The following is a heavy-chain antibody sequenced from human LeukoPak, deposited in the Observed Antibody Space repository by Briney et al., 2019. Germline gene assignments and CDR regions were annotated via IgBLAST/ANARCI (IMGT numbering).Heavy chain of an antibody. CDR2: ISGSGGST. J-gene: IGHJ4*02. V-gene: IGHV3-23*01. CDR1: GFIFSDSA. D-gene: IGHD2-2*02. CDR3: AKASDIVVVPAAIGLFGY. Sequence: PGGSLRLSCAASGFIFSDSAMHWVRQAPGKGLEWVSAISGSGGSTYYADSVKGRFTISRDNSKNTLYLQMNSLRAEDTAVYYCAKASDIVVVPAAIGLFGYWGQGTLVTVSS.